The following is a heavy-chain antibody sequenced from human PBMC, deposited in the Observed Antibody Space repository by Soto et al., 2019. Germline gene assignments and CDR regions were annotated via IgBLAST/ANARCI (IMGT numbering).Heavy chain of an antibody. V-gene: IGHV1-2*04. CDR3: ARDARLYYDILTGYFGHYYYGMDV. CDR2: INPNSGGT. J-gene: IGHJ6*02. CDR1: GYTFTGYY. Sequence: EASVKVSCKASGYTFTGYYMHWVRQAPGQGLEWMGWINPNSGGTNYAQKFQGWVTMTRDTSISTAYMELSRLRSDDTAVYYCARDARLYYDILTGYFGHYYYGMDVWDQGTTVTVSS. D-gene: IGHD3-9*01.